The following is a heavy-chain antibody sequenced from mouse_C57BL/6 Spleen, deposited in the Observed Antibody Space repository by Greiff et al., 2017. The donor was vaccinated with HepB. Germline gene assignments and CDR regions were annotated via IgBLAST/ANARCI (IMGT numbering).Heavy chain of an antibody. V-gene: IGHV1-82*01. D-gene: IGHD2-2*01. CDR3: ARSGVTQGYFDV. CDR2: IYPGDGDT. Sequence: QVQLKESGPELVKPGASVKISCKASGYAFSSSWMNWVKQRPGKGLEWIGRIYPGDGDTNYNGKFKGKATLTADKSSSTAYMQLSSLTSEDSAVYFCARSGVTQGYFDVWGTGTTVTVSS. J-gene: IGHJ1*03. CDR1: GYAFSSSW.